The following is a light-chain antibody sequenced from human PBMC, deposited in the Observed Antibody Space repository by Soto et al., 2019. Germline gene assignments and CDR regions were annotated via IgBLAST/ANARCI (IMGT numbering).Light chain of an antibody. CDR2: DVS. CDR1: SSDVGGYNY. CDR3: SSYTSSSTPYV. J-gene: IGLJ1*01. Sequence: QSVLTQHASVSGSPGQSITISCTGTSSDVGGYNYVSWYQQHPGKAPKHMIYDVSNRPSGVSNRFSGSKSGNTASLAISGLQAEDEADYYCSSYTSSSTPYVLGTVTKLTVL. V-gene: IGLV2-14*01.